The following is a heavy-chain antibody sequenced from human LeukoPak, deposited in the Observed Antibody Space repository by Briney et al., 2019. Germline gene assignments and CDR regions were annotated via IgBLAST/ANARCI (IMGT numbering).Heavy chain of an antibody. V-gene: IGHV3-21*01. Sequence: GGSLGLSCAASGFTLSSYSMNWVRQAPGKGLEWVSYISSSSTHIYYADSVKGRFTISRDNARNSLYLQMNSLRAEDTAIYYCARSEHSSSSFDYWGQGTLVTVSS. CDR1: GFTLSSYS. CDR3: ARSEHSSSSFDY. CDR2: ISSSSTHI. D-gene: IGHD6-6*01. J-gene: IGHJ4*02.